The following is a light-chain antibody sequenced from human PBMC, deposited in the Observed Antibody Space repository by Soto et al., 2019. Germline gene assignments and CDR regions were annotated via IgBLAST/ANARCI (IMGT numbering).Light chain of an antibody. CDR2: AAS. J-gene: IGKJ5*01. Sequence: EIQITQSPSSLSASLGDRVTITCRASQSISGCLNWYLQKPGKAPNILMYAASTLESGVLARCSGSGSGADFTLTISSLEPEDFAVYYCQQRSNWPPITFGQGTRLEI. CDR3: QQRSNWPPIT. V-gene: IGKV1-39*01. CDR1: QSISGC.